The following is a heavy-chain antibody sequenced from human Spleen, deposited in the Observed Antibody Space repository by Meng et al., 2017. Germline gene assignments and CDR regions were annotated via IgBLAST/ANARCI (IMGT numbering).Heavy chain of an antibody. V-gene: IGHV4-34*01. CDR3: ARFSGSGWYV. D-gene: IGHD6-19*01. CDR2: INHSGST. CDR1: GGSFSGYY. Sequence: QGQLQQWGAGLLKPSETLSLPCAVYGGSFSGYYWSWIRQPPGKGLEWIGEINHSGSTNYNPSLKSRVTISVDTSKNQFSLKLSSVTAADTAVYYCARFSGSGWYVWGQGTLVTVSS. J-gene: IGHJ4*02.